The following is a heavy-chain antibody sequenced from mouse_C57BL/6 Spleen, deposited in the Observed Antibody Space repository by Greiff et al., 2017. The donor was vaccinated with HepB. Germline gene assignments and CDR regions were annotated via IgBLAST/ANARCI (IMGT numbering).Heavy chain of an antibody. Sequence: QVHVKQSGPELVKPGASVKISCKASGYAFSSSWMNWVKQRPGKGLEWIGRIYPGDGDTNYNGKFKGKATLTADKSSSTAYMQLSSLTSEDSAVYFCASPKSYGYYEDYYAMDYWGQGTSVTVSS. V-gene: IGHV1-82*01. CDR2: IYPGDGDT. J-gene: IGHJ4*01. CDR1: GYAFSSSW. CDR3: ASPKSYGYYEDYYAMDY. D-gene: IGHD2-3*01.